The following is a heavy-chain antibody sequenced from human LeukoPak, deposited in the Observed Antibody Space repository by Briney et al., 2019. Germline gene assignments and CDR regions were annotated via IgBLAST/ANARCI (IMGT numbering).Heavy chain of an antibody. CDR3: ARAQKRNYYGSGSYSHRYYFDY. CDR2: INHSGST. V-gene: IGHV4-34*01. J-gene: IGHJ4*02. Sequence: GSLRLSCAASGFTFSSYAMSWVRQAPGKGLEWIGEINHSGSTNYNPSLKSRVTISVDTSKNQFSLKLSSVSAADTAVYYCARAQKRNYYGSGSYSHRYYFDYWGQGTLVTVSS. D-gene: IGHD3-10*01. CDR1: GFTFSSYA.